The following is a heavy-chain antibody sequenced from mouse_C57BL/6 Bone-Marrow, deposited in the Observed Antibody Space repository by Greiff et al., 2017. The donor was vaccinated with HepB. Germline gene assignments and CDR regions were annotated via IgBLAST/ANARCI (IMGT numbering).Heavy chain of an antibody. CDR3: ARSGYYGSWYFDV. V-gene: IGHV1-55*01. D-gene: IGHD1-1*01. J-gene: IGHJ1*03. CDR1: GYTFTSYW. Sequence: QVQLQQPGAELVTPGASVKMSCKASGYTFTSYWITWVKQRPGQGLEWIGDIYPGSGSTNYNEKFKSKATLTVDTSSSTAYMRLSSLTAEDSAVYYCARSGYYGSWYFDVWGTGTTVTVSS. CDR2: IYPGSGST.